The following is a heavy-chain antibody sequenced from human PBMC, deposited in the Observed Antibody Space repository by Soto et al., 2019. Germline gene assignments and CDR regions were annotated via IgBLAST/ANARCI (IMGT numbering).Heavy chain of an antibody. CDR1: AFTLSGHH. J-gene: IGHJ6*02. CDR3: ARDGGIAARHYYGIDV. Sequence: EVQLVESGGGLVQPGGSLRLSCAASAFTLSGHHMGWVRQAPGKGLEWVGRTRNKANNYSTEYAASVKGRFTISRDDSKNSLYLQMNSLKTEDTAVYYCARDGGIAARHYYGIDVWGQGTTVTVSS. CDR2: TRNKANNYST. V-gene: IGHV3-72*01. D-gene: IGHD6-6*01.